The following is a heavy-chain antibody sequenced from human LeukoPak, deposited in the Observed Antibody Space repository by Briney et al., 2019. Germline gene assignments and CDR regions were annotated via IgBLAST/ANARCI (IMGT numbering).Heavy chain of an antibody. D-gene: IGHD2-2*01. CDR2: IIPIFGTA. Sequence: SVKVSCKASGGTFSSYAISWVRQAPGQGLEWMGGIIPIFGTANYAQKFQGRVTITADESTSTAYMELSSLRSEDTAVYYCAREGRYCSSTSCRRYYYYMDVWGKGTTVTVSS. J-gene: IGHJ6*03. CDR3: AREGRYCSSTSCRRYYYYMDV. CDR1: GGTFSSYA. V-gene: IGHV1-69*01.